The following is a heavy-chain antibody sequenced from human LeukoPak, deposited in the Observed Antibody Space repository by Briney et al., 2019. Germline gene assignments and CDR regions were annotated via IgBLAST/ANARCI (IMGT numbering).Heavy chain of an antibody. CDR3: ARGPSYCGGDCYYYFDY. J-gene: IGHJ4*02. CDR1: GFTFSNYR. Sequence: GRSLRLSRAASGFTFSNYRMTWVRQAPGKGLEWVANINQDGSEKYYVDSVKGRFSVSRDNAKKSLFLQMNSLRAEDTAVYYCARGPSYCGGDCYYYFDYWGQGTLVTVSS. CDR2: INQDGSEK. D-gene: IGHD2-21*01. V-gene: IGHV3-7*01.